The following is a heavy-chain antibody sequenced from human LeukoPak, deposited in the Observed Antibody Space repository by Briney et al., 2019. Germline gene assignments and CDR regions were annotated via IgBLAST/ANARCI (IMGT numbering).Heavy chain of an antibody. D-gene: IGHD3-22*01. Sequence: GGSLRLSCAASGFTFSDYYMSWIRQAPGKGLEWVSYISSSGSTIYYADSVKGRFTISRDNAKNSLYLQMNSLRAEDTAVYYCARGYYDSSAYYSADYWGQGTLVTVSS. CDR3: ARGYYDSSAYYSADY. V-gene: IGHV3-11*01. J-gene: IGHJ4*02. CDR2: ISSSGSTI. CDR1: GFTFSDYY.